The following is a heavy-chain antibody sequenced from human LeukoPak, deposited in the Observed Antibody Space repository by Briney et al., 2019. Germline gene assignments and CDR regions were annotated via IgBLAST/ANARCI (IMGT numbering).Heavy chain of an antibody. V-gene: IGHV4-34*01. CDR2: INHSGST. CDR3: ARHRRGTITMVRPFDY. D-gene: IGHD3-10*01. CDR1: GGSISSYY. J-gene: IGHJ4*02. Sequence: PSETLSLTCTVSGGSISSYYWSWIRQPPGKGLEWIGEINHSGSTNYNPSLKSRVTISVDTSKNQFSLKLGSVTAADTAVYYCARHRRGTITMVRPFDYWGQGTLVTVSS.